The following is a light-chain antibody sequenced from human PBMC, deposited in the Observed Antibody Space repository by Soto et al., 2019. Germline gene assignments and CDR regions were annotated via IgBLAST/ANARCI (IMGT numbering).Light chain of an antibody. J-gene: IGKJ2*01. Sequence: EIQMTQSPSTLSASVGDRVTITCRASQSISHWLAWYQQKPGKAPKLLIYKASSLESGVPSRFSGSGSGTEFTLTISSLQPDDFATYYCQQYNSYSHTFGQGTKLEIK. CDR3: QQYNSYSHT. CDR2: KAS. CDR1: QSISHW. V-gene: IGKV1-5*03.